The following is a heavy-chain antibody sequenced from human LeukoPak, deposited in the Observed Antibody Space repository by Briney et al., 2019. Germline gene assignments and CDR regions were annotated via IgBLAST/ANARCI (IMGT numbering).Heavy chain of an antibody. Sequence: SETLSLTCTVSGYSISSAYYWGWIRQPPGKGLEWIGRIYTSGSTNYNPSLKSRVTISVDTSKNQFSLKLSSVTAADTAVYYCARASRGRTHDYWGQGTLVTVSS. CDR2: IYTSGST. CDR1: GYSISSAYY. CDR3: ARASRGRTHDY. V-gene: IGHV4-38-2*02. D-gene: IGHD1-26*01. J-gene: IGHJ4*02.